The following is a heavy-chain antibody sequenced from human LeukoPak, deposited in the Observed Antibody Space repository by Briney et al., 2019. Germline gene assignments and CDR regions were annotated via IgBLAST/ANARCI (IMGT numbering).Heavy chain of an antibody. Sequence: GGSLRLSCAASGFTFSSYAMSWVRQAPGKGLEWVSAISGSGGSTYYADSVEGRFTISRDNSKNTLYLQMNSLRAEDTAVYYCAKDNFWSGYVPAHILTGYYSYYYYGMDVWGQGTTVTVSS. CDR2: ISGSGGST. D-gene: IGHD3-9*01. V-gene: IGHV3-23*01. J-gene: IGHJ6*02. CDR1: GFTFSSYA. CDR3: AKDNFWSGYVPAHILTGYYSYYYYGMDV.